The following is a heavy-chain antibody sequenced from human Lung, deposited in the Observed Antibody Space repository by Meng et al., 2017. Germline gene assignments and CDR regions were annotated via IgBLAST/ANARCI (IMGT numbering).Heavy chain of an antibody. J-gene: IGHJ4*01. CDR1: GFIFSNAW. Sequence: EVQLVESGGGFVKPGRSLRLSCVGSGFIFSNAWMTWVRQAPGKGLEWLGRMKSNIDGGTVDYAASVSGRFFISRDDSKNTFYLQMNSLKTEDTAVYYCSGHVDYWGHGTLVTVSS. V-gene: IGHV3-15*01. CDR3: SGHVDY. CDR2: MKSNIDGGTV.